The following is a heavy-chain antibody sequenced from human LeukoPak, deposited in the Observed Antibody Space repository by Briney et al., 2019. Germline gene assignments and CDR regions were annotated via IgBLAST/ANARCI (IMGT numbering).Heavy chain of an antibody. CDR1: GASMSNSY. V-gene: IGHV4-4*07. CDR2: IQDRGST. D-gene: IGHD6-19*01. CDR3: TRGQWLDVWDF. Sequence: SETLSLTCTVSGASMSNSYWSWIRQPAGKGLEWIGHIQDRGSTIYNPSLGSRVTMSIDTPKNQFSLKLNSMTAADTAVYYCTRGQWLDVWDFWGQGTLVTVSA. J-gene: IGHJ4*02.